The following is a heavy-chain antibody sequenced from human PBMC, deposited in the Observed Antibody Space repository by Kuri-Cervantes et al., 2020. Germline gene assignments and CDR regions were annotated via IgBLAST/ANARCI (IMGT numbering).Heavy chain of an antibody. CDR3: ARAAAARTAMVTWFDY. D-gene: IGHD5-18*01. V-gene: IGHV1-69*13. CDR2: IIPIFGTA. CDR1: VYTFTSYG. J-gene: IGHJ4*02. Sequence: SVKVSCKASVYTFTSYGISWVRQAPGQGLEWMGGIIPIFGTANYAQKFQGRVTITADESTSTAYMELSSLRSEDTAVYYCARAAAARTAMVTWFDYWGQGTLVTVSS.